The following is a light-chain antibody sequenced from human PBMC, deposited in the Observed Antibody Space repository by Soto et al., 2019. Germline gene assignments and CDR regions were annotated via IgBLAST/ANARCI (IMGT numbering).Light chain of an antibody. Sequence: EIQMAQPRSAVRGAVEESVTMTWRASQGISSWLAWYQQKPGKAPKLLIYAASSLQSGVPSRFSGSGSGTDFTLTISSLQPEDFATYYCQQANSFPPTFGQGTRLEI. CDR1: QGISSW. CDR2: AAS. CDR3: QQANSFPPT. V-gene: IGKV1D-12*01. J-gene: IGKJ5*01.